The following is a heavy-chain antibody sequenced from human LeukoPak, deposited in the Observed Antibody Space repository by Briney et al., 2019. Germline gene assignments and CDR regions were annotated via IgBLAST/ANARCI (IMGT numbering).Heavy chain of an antibody. CDR3: AKDWRRIVVVGPITRHGNYMDV. J-gene: IGHJ6*03. V-gene: IGHV3-30*02. CDR1: GFTFSNAW. CDR2: IRYDGSNK. D-gene: IGHD2-15*01. Sequence: QPGGSLRLSCAASGFTFSNAWMSWVRQAPGKGLEWVAFIRYDGSNKYFADSLKGRFTISRDNSKNTLYLQMNSLRPEDTAVYYCAKDWRRIVVVGPITRHGNYMDVWGKGTTVTISS.